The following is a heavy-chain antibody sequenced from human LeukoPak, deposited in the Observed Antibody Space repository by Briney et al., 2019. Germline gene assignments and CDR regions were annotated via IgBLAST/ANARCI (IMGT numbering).Heavy chain of an antibody. CDR2: IYYSGST. J-gene: IGHJ4*02. Sequence: PSETLSLTCTVSGGSISSYYWSWIRQPPGKGLEWIGYIYYSGSTNYNPSLKSRVTISVDTSKNQFSLKLSSVTAADTAVYYCERGTMVRGVNLYYFDYWGQGTLVAVYS. CDR1: GGSISSYY. D-gene: IGHD3-10*01. CDR3: ERGTMVRGVNLYYFDY. V-gene: IGHV4-59*01.